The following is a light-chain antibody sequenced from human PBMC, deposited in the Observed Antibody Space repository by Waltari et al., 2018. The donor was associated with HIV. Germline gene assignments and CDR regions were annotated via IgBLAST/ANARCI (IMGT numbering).Light chain of an antibody. CDR2: DVS. CDR1: SSDVGAYDY. Sequence: SALTQPRSVSGSPGQSVTISCTGTSSDVGAYDYVSWYQHHPGKAPKLMIYDVSKRPSGVPDRFSGSKSGNTASLTISGLQAEDEADYYCCSYAGSYTYVFGTGTKVTVL. V-gene: IGLV2-11*01. CDR3: CSYAGSYTYV. J-gene: IGLJ1*01.